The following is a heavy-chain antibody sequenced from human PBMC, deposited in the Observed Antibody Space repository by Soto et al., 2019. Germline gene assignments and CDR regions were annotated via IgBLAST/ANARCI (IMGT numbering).Heavy chain of an antibody. CDR2: ISAANGDT. CDR1: GYTFTSYG. Sequence: GASVKVSCKASGYTFTSYGIHWVRQAPGQRLGWMGWISAANGDTKYSPKFQGRVTITRDTSASTAYMELSSLRSEDTAVYYCVRRHVSATGIDWFDPWGQGTLVTVSS. V-gene: IGHV1-3*01. D-gene: IGHD6-13*01. J-gene: IGHJ5*02. CDR3: VRRHVSATGIDWFDP.